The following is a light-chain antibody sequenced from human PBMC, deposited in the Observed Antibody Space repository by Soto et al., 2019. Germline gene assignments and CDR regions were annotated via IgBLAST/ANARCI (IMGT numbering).Light chain of an antibody. Sequence: IQLTQSPSSLSASVGDRVTITFRASQGISSYLALYQQKPGKAPKLLIYAASTLQSGVPSRFSGSGSGTDFTLTISSLQPEDFATYYCQQLNSYSITFGQGTRLEI. V-gene: IGKV1-9*01. CDR3: QQLNSYSIT. CDR2: AAS. J-gene: IGKJ5*01. CDR1: QGISSY.